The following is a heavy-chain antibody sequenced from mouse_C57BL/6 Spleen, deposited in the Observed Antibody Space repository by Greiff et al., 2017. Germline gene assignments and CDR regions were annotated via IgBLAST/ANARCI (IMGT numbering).Heavy chain of an antibody. V-gene: IGHV5S21*01. CDR1: GFTFSSYA. CDR2: ISSGGGYI. D-gene: IGHD1-1*01. Sequence: EVKLMESGEGLVKPGGSLKLSCAASGFTFSSYAMSWVRQTPEKRLEWVAYISSGGGYIYYADTVKGRFTISRDNARNTLYLQMSSLKSEDTAMYYCTGRHYYSSSCWYFDVWGTGTTVTVSS. CDR3: TGRHYYSSSCWYFDV. J-gene: IGHJ1*03.